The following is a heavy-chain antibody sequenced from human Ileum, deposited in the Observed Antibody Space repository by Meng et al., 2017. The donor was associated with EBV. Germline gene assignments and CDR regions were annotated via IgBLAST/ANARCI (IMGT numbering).Heavy chain of an antibody. CDR3: ARDDTSNYYHMFDL. Sequence: QVQLQESGPGLVKPSXXLSPTCXVSGAFVSSRSHHWTWIRQTPGKGLEWIGYIYHSGSTIYHPSLRSRVTISVDTSKNQFSLKLTSVTAADTAVYYCARDDTSNYYHMFDLWGQGTLVTVSS. J-gene: IGHJ4*02. CDR2: IYHSGST. D-gene: IGHD3-22*01. V-gene: IGHV4-61*01. CDR1: GAFVSSRSHH.